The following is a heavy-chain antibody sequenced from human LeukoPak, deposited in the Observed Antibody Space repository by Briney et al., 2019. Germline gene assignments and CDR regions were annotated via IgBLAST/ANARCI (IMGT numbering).Heavy chain of an antibody. CDR2: IYTSGST. J-gene: IGHJ4*02. Sequence: PSQTLSLTCTVSGGSISSGSYYWSWIRQPAGKGLEWIGRIYTSGSTNYNPSLKSRVTISVNTSKNQFSLQLNSVTPEDTAVYYCARLMGDRTIYDSWGQGTLVTVSS. CDR3: ARLMGDRTIYDS. D-gene: IGHD1-26*01. CDR1: GGSISSGSYY. V-gene: IGHV4-61*02.